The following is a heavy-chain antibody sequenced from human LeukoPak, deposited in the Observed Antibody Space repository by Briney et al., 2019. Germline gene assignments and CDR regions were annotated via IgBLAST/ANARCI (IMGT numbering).Heavy chain of an antibody. Sequence: ASVKVSCKASGYTFTSYGISWVRQAPGQGLEWMGWISAYNGNTNCAQKFQGRVTMTRDMATSTVYMELSSLRYEDTAVYYCARLEPSLRGPTFDYWGQGTPVTVSS. CDR1: GYTFTSYG. CDR3: ARLEPSLRGPTFDY. CDR2: ISAYNGNT. J-gene: IGHJ4*02. D-gene: IGHD5/OR15-5a*01. V-gene: IGHV1-18*01.